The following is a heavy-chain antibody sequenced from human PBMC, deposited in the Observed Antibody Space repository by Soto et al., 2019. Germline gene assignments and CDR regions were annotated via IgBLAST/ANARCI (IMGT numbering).Heavy chain of an antibody. V-gene: IGHV3-7*05. Sequence: GGSLRLSCAASGFSFSTYWMSWVRQAPGKGLEWVANIKQDGSEKYYVKSVEGRFTVSRDNAKNSLYLQTNGLRTDDTAVYYCATTAGGFFDNWGQGTPVTVSS. D-gene: IGHD1-1*01. CDR1: GFSFSTYW. CDR3: ATTAGGFFDN. CDR2: IKQDGSEK. J-gene: IGHJ4*02.